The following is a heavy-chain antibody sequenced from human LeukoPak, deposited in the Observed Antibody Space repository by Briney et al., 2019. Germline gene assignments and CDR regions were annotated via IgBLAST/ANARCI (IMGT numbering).Heavy chain of an antibody. CDR2: ISGDGSGT. J-gene: IGHJ4*02. CDR3: AKTGSSRFDY. V-gene: IGHV3-23*01. CDR1: GFTFNSYG. D-gene: IGHD1-26*01. Sequence: PGGSLRLSCAGSGFTFNSYGMSWVRQAPGKGLEWVSAISGDGSGTSDAESLQGRFTISRDNSKNTLFLQMNSLRAEDTAVYYCAKTGSSRFDYWGQGTLVTVSS.